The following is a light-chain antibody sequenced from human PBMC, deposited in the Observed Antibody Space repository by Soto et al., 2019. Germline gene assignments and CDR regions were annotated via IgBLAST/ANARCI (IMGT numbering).Light chain of an antibody. CDR1: SSNIGAHYD. CDR3: QSYDSSLSGSKV. J-gene: IGLJ2*01. V-gene: IGLV1-40*01. CDR2: GNN. Sequence: QTVVTQPPSVSGAPGQRVTISCTGSSSNIGAHYDVHWYQQLPGTAPKLLIYGNNNRASGVPDRFSGSKSGTSASLAITGLQAEDEADYYCQSYDSSLSGSKVFGGGTQLTVL.